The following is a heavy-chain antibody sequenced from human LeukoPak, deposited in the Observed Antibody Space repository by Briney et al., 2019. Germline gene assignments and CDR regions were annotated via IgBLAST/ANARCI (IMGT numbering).Heavy chain of an antibody. D-gene: IGHD5-12*01. CDR3: ARAGGYSGYDYVDAFDI. CDR2: INHSGST. J-gene: IGHJ3*02. V-gene: IGHV4-34*01. Sequence: SETLSLTCAVYGGSFSGYYWSWIRQPPGKGLEWIGEINHSGSTNYNPSLKSRVTISVDTSKNQFSLKLSSVTAADTAVYYCARAGGYSGYDYVDAFDIWGQGTMVTVSS. CDR1: GGSFSGYY.